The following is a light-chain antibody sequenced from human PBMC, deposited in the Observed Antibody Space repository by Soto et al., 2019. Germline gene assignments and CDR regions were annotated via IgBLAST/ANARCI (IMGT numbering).Light chain of an antibody. Sequence: QSVLTQPPSVSGAPGQRVTISCTGSTSNIGARYDVHWYQQLPGTAPKLLIYGNINRPSGVPDRFSGSKSGTSASLAITGLQAEDEADYYCQSYDGSLGGWGVFGGGTKLTVL. V-gene: IGLV1-40*01. CDR2: GNI. CDR1: TSNIGARYD. CDR3: QSYDGSLGGWGV. J-gene: IGLJ2*01.